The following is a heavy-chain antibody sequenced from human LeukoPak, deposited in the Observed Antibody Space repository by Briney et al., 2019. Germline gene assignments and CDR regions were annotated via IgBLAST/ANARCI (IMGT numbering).Heavy chain of an antibody. CDR1: GGPISNYQ. D-gene: IGHD3-22*01. CDR3: TRGSIAYYYMDV. J-gene: IGHJ6*03. CDR2: IYYSGST. V-gene: IGHV4-59*01. Sequence: SETLSLTCTLSGGPISNYQWSWIRQPPGKGLEWIGNIYYSGSTNYNPSLKSRVTISVDTSKNQFSLKLSSVTAADTAVYYCTRGSIAYYYMDVWGKGTTVTISS.